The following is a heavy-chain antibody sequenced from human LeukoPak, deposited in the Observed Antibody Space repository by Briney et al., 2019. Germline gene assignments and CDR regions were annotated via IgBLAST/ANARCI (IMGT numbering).Heavy chain of an antibody. D-gene: IGHD2-15*01. CDR2: IKQDGSEK. V-gene: IGHV3-7*01. CDR1: GFTFSRFW. Sequence: GGSLRLSCGASGFTFSRFWMTWVRQAPGKGLEWVANIKQDGSEKYYVDSVKGRFTISRDNAKNSLYLQMNSLRAEDTAVYYCARGALVVVVAATLSDYWGQGTLVTVSS. CDR3: ARGALVVVVAATLSDY. J-gene: IGHJ4*02.